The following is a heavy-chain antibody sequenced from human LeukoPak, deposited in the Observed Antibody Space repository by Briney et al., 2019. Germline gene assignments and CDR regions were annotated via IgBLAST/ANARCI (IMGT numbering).Heavy chain of an antibody. Sequence: SETLSPTCTVSGDSISIYYWSWIRQPPGKGLEWIGYIYYTGSTTYNPSLKSRLTISIDTSKNQFSLNLISLTAADTAVYYCARGRGDSRGTSFDSWGQGTLVTVSS. CDR1: GDSISIYY. CDR3: ARGRGDSRGTSFDS. J-gene: IGHJ4*02. V-gene: IGHV4-59*01. D-gene: IGHD3-22*01. CDR2: IYYTGST.